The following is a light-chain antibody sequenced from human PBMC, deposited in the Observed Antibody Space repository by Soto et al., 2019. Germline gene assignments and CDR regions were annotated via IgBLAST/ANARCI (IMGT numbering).Light chain of an antibody. V-gene: IGKV1-5*03. CDR3: QQYDSWT. CDR2: KAS. J-gene: IGKJ1*01. CDR1: QSISYW. Sequence: DIQMTQSPSTLSASVGDRVTITCRASQSISYWLAWYQQKPGKAPKPLIYKASTLGGGVPSRFSGSGSGTEFTLTINSLQPDDFATYYCQQYDSWTFGQGTKVEI.